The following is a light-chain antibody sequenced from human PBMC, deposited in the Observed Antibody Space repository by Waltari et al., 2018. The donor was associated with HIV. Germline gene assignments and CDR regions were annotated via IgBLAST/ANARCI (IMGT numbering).Light chain of an antibody. J-gene: IGKJ1*01. CDR1: QSITSW. CDR2: KAA. V-gene: IGKV1-5*03. CDR3: QQYNSYWT. Sequence: DIQMTQSPSTLSASVGARVTITCRPSQSITSWLAWYQQTPGKAPKLLIYKAASLESGVPSRFSGSGSGTEFTLTISSLQPDDFATYYCQQYNSYWTFGQGTKVEIK.